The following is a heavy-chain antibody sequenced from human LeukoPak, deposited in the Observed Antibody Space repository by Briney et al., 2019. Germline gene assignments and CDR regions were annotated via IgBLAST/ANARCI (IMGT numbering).Heavy chain of an antibody. CDR3: ARRAYFYASGSLNWFDP. CDR1: GGSFSGYY. Sequence: SETLSLTCAVYGGSFSGYYWNWIRQPPGKGLEWIGEINHSGSTNHNPSLKSRVTMSVDMSKNQFFLKLSSVTAADTAVYYCARRAYFYASGSLNWFDPWGRGTLVTVSS. D-gene: IGHD3-10*01. V-gene: IGHV4-34*01. J-gene: IGHJ5*02. CDR2: INHSGST.